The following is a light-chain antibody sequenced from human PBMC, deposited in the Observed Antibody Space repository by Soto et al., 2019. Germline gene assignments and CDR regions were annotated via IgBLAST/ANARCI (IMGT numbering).Light chain of an antibody. CDR3: QHRSSWPFT. J-gene: IGKJ3*01. CDR1: ETVNSY. Sequence: EIVLTQSPATLSLSPGERATLSCRASETVNSYLAWYQQKPGQAPRLLIYDVSKRATGIPASFSGSGSGTDFTLAISSLEPDDFAVYYCQHRSSWPFTFGPGTKVEIK. CDR2: DVS. V-gene: IGKV3-11*01.